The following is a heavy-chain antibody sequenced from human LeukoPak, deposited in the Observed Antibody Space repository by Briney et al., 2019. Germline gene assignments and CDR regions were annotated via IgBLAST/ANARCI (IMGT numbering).Heavy chain of an antibody. CDR3: AAASSSPHLKTFDY. CDR2: INHSGST. D-gene: IGHD6-6*01. Sequence: PSETLSLTCTVSGYSISSGYYWSWIRQPPGKGLEWIGEINHSGSTNYNPSLKSRVTISVDTSKNQFSLKLSSVTAADTAVYYCAAASSSPHLKTFDYWGQGTLVTVSS. V-gene: IGHV4-38-2*02. CDR1: GYSISSGYY. J-gene: IGHJ4*02.